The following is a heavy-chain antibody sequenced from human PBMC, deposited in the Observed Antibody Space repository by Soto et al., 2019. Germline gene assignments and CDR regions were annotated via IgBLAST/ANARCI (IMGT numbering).Heavy chain of an antibody. CDR2: IIPIFGTA. D-gene: IGHD1-20*01. Sequence: WASVKVSCKASGGTFSSYAISWVRQAPGQGLEWMGGIIPIFGTANYAQKFQGRVTITADKSTSTAYMELSSLRSEDTAVYYCARGSVTGTNADYWGQGTLVTVSS. V-gene: IGHV1-69*06. CDR1: GGTFSSYA. J-gene: IGHJ4*02. CDR3: ARGSVTGTNADY.